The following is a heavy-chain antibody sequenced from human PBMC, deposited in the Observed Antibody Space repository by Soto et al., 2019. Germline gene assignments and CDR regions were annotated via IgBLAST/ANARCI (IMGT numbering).Heavy chain of an antibody. CDR1: GGSISSSNW. CDR3: ARDNYYYGSGSYYNGNYYYGMDV. J-gene: IGHJ6*02. CDR2: IYHSGST. V-gene: IGHV4-4*02. D-gene: IGHD3-10*01. Sequence: SETLSLTCAVSGGSISSSNWWSWVRQPPGKGLEWIGEIYHSGSTNYNPSLKSRVTISVDKSKNQFSLKLSSVTAADTAVYYCARDNYYYGSGSYYNGNYYYGMDVWGQGTTVTVSS.